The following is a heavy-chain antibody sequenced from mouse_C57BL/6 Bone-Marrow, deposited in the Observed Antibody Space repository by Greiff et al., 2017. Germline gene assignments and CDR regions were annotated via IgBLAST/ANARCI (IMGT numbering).Heavy chain of an antibody. Sequence: VQLKQPGAELVRPGASVKLSCTASGFNIKDYYMHWVKQRPEQGLEGMGRIDPEEGDTEYAPKFQGKATMTADTSSNTAYLQLSSLTSEDTAVYYCTPGGCAMDYWGQGTSVTVSS. CDR1: GFNIKDYY. V-gene: IGHV14-1*01. J-gene: IGHJ4*01. CDR2: IDPEEGDT. CDR3: TPGGCAMDY.